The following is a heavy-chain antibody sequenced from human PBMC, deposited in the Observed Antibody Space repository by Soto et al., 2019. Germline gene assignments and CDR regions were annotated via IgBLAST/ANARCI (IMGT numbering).Heavy chain of an antibody. CDR3: ARTLGYYDILTGYHYFDY. CDR1: GGPISSGGYY. D-gene: IGHD3-9*01. Sequence: SETLSLTCTVSGGPISSGGYYWSWIRQHPGKGLEWIGYIYYSGSTYYNPSLKSRVTISVDTSKNQFSLKLSSVTAADTAVYYCARTLGYYDILTGYHYFDYWGQGTLVTVSS. CDR2: IYYSGST. J-gene: IGHJ4*02. V-gene: IGHV4-31*03.